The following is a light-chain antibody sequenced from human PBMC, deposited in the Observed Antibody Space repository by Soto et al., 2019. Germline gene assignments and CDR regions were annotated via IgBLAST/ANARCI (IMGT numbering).Light chain of an antibody. V-gene: IGKV3-20*01. Sequence: EIVFTQSPGTLSLSPGERATLSCRASQSVSTNYLVWYQQKPGQAPRLLIYGASSRAPGIPDRFSGSGSGTDFTLTISRLEPEDFAVYFCQHYGGSSLTFGGGTKVDIK. CDR1: QSVSTNY. CDR2: GAS. J-gene: IGKJ4*01. CDR3: QHYGGSSLT.